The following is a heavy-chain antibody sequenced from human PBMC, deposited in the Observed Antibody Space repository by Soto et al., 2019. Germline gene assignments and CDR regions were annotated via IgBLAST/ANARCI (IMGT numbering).Heavy chain of an antibody. J-gene: IGHJ4*02. V-gene: IGHV1-18*01. CDR3: ARDAAPYYDFWSGYYYFDY. CDR1: GYTFTSYG. D-gene: IGHD3-3*01. CDR2: ISAYNGNT. Sequence: ASVKVSCKASGYTFTSYGISWVRQAPGQGLEWMGWISAYNGNTNYAQKLQGRVTMTTDTSTSTAYMELRSLRSDDTAVYYCARDAAPYYDFWSGYYYFDYWGQGTLVTVSS.